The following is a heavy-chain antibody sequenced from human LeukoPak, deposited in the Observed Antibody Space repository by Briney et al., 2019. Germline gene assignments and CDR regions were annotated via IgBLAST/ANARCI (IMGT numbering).Heavy chain of an antibody. CDR3: ARDRVTAASYYYYYGMDV. CDR2: INPNSGVT. J-gene: IGHJ6*02. D-gene: IGHD2-2*01. Sequence: GASVKVSCQASVYTFTGYYMHWVRQAPGQGREWVGWINPNSGVTNYAQKFQGRVTMTRDQSITTAYMELSRLRSDDTAVYYCARDRVTAASYYYYYGMDVWGQRDTVTASS. V-gene: IGHV1-2*02. CDR1: VYTFTGYY.